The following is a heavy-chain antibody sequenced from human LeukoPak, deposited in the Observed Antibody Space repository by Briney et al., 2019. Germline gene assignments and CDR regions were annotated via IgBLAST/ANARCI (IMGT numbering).Heavy chain of an antibody. J-gene: IGHJ4*02. Sequence: GGSLRLSCAASGFTFGTYWMTWVRQAPGKGLEWVANIEEDGSEKYYVDSVKGRFTISRDNAKKSLYLQMNSLRVEDTAIYYCARDFPDYWGQGILVTVSS. V-gene: IGHV3-7*01. CDR2: IEEDGSEK. CDR3: ARDFPDY. CDR1: GFTFGTYW.